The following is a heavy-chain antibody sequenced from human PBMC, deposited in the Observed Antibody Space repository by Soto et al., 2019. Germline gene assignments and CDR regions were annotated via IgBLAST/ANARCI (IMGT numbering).Heavy chain of an antibody. V-gene: IGHV3-23*01. J-gene: IGHJ4*02. CDR1: GFTFSSYG. CDR3: AKLVSSSSQY. CDR2: IGGSGGTT. D-gene: IGHD1-26*01. Sequence: GSLRLSCAPSGFTFSSYGMIWARQAPVKGLEWVSAIGGSGGTTYYADSVKGRFTISRDNSENTLYLQMNSPRADDTALYYCAKLVSSSSQYWGQGTLVTVSS.